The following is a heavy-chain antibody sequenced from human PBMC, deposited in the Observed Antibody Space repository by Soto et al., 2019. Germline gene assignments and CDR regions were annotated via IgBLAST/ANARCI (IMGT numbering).Heavy chain of an antibody. J-gene: IGHJ5*02. CDR3: ARQVYGEYLGGNWFDP. D-gene: IGHD4-17*01. Sequence: SETLSLTCSILGDSISDTRFYWGWVRQSPEKGLEWIGSISHDGHAYYNPSLKSRVTLFADTSRNQFSLTMKSVTVADTALYFCARQVYGEYLGGNWFDPWGQGALVTAPQ. CDR2: ISHDGHA. V-gene: IGHV4-39*01. CDR1: GDSISDTRFY.